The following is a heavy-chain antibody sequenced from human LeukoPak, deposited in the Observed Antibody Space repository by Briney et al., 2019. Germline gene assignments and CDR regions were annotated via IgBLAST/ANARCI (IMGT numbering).Heavy chain of an antibody. Sequence: GGSLRLSCAASGFTFSSYSMNWVRQAPGKGLEWVSSISSSGTYIYYTDSVKSRFTISRDNAKNSLYLQMNSLRAEDTAVYYCARDALAAAGTGAGYWGQGTLVTVSS. CDR2: ISSSGTYI. CDR3: ARDALAAAGTGAGY. D-gene: IGHD6-13*01. J-gene: IGHJ4*02. CDR1: GFTFSSYS. V-gene: IGHV3-21*01.